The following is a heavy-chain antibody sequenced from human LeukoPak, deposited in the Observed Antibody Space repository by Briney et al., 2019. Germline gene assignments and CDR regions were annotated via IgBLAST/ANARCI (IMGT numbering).Heavy chain of an antibody. J-gene: IGHJ3*02. CDR1: GYTFTGYY. CDR3: ARVISGYSSSFDAFDI. CDR2: INPNSGGT. D-gene: IGHD6-13*01. V-gene: IGHV1-2*04. Sequence: ASVKVSCKASGYTFTGYYMHWVRQAPGQGPEWMGWINPNSGGTNYAQKFQGWVTMTRDTSISTAYMELSRLRSDDTAVYYCARVISGYSSSFDAFDIWGQGTMVTVSS.